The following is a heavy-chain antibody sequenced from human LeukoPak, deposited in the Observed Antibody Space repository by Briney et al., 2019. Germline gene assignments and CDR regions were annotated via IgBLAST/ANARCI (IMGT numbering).Heavy chain of an antibody. V-gene: IGHV3-23*01. D-gene: IGHD6-13*01. Sequence: GGSLRLSCAASEFTFSSYAMNWVRQAPGKGLEWVSAMGSGGSTYYADSVKGRFTISRDNSKNTLYLQMNSLRAEDTAVYYCAKDGSIAAVVEKHYYYYYYMDVWGKGTTVTISS. J-gene: IGHJ6*03. CDR2: MGSGGST. CDR3: AKDGSIAAVVEKHYYYYYYMDV. CDR1: EFTFSSYA.